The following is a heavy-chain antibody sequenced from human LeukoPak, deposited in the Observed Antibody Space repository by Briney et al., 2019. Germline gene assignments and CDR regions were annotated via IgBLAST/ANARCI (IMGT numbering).Heavy chain of an antibody. D-gene: IGHD3-10*01. V-gene: IGHV3-33*01. J-gene: IGHJ4*02. CDR2: IWYDGSNK. Sequence: PGGSLRLSCAASGFTFSSYGMHWVRQAPGKGLEWVAVIWYDGSNKYYADSVKGRFTISRDNSKNTLYLQMNSLRAEDTAVYYCARDRYYGSGSPGDYWGQGTLVTVSS. CDR1: GFTFSSYG. CDR3: ARDRYYGSGSPGDY.